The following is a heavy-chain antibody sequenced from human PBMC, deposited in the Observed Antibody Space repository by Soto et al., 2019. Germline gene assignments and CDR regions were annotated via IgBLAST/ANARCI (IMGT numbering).Heavy chain of an antibody. D-gene: IGHD2-15*01. CDR1: GYTFTSYG. Sequence: ASVKVSCKASGYTFTSYGISWVRQAPGQGLEWMGWISAYNGNTNYAQKLQGRVTMTTDTSTSTAYMELRSLRSDDTAVYYCASLIACAVVFNILVAVADDNEYNYMYAWGKQTAVPVS. J-gene: IGHJ6*03. V-gene: IGHV1-18*01. CDR2: ISAYNGNT. CDR3: ASLIACAVVFNILVAVADDNEYNYMYA.